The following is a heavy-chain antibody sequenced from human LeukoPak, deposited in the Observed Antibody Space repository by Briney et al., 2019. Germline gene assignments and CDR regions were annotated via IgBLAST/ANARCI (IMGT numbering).Heavy chain of an antibody. J-gene: IGHJ4*02. CDR3: VRDRSAVRFYYFDY. CDR2: MSYDGSNK. V-gene: IGHV3-30*03. CDR1: GFTFSSYG. D-gene: IGHD4-17*01. Sequence: GGSLRLSCAAPGFTFSSYGMHWVRQAPGKGLEWVAVMSYDGSNKYYADSVKGRFTISRDNSKNTLYLQMNSLRAEDTAVYYCVRDRSAVRFYYFDYWDQGTLVTVSS.